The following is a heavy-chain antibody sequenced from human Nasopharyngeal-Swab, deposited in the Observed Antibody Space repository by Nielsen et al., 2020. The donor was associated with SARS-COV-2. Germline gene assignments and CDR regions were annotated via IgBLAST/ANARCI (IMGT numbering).Heavy chain of an antibody. D-gene: IGHD6-19*01. CDR3: ARTGYSSGWYFILGY. Sequence: SETLSLTCTVSGGSISSYYWSWIRQPPGKGLEWIGYIYYSGSTNYNPSLKSRVTISVDTSKNQFSLKLSSVTAAGTAVYYCARTGYSSGWYFILGYWGQGTLVTVSS. CDR2: IYYSGST. CDR1: GGSISSYY. J-gene: IGHJ4*02. V-gene: IGHV4-59*01.